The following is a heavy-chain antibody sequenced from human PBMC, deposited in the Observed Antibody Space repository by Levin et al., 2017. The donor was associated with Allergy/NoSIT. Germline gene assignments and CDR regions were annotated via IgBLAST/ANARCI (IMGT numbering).Heavy chain of an antibody. Sequence: SCAASGLTFSSYWMTWVRQAPGKGLEWVASIKEDGSEKYYVESVKGRFTISRDNAKNSLYLQMNSLRAEDTAVYYCARERTVAYGGPGTMVTVSS. CDR2: IKEDGSEK. CDR1: GLTFSSYW. CDR3: ARERTVAY. D-gene: IGHD4-23*01. J-gene: IGHJ3*01. V-gene: IGHV3-7*01.